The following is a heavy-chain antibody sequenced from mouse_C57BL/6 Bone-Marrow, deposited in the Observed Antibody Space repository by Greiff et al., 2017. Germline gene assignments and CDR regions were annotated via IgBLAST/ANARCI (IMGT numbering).Heavy chain of an antibody. V-gene: IGHV1-4*01. CDR2: INPSSGYT. CDR3: AGGGLRLSFAY. J-gene: IGHJ3*01. Sequence: QVQLQQSGAELARPGASVKMSCKASGYTFTSYTMHWVKQRPGQGLEWIGYINPSSGYTKYNQKFKDKATLTADKSSSTAYMQLSSLTSEDSAVYYCAGGGLRLSFAYWGQGTLVTVSA. CDR1: GYTFTSYT. D-gene: IGHD3-2*02.